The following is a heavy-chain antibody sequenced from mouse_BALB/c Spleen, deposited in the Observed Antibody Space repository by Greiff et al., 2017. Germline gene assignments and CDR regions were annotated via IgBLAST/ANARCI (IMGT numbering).Heavy chain of an antibody. CDR3: TRDDGYYRFAY. D-gene: IGHD2-3*01. J-gene: IGHJ3*01. CDR2: IYPGSGST. V-gene: IGHV1S22*01. CDR1: GYTFTSYW. Sequence: LKQPGSELVRPGASVKLSCKASGYTFTSYWMHWVKQRHGQGLEWIGNIYPGSGSTNYDEKFKSKGTLTVDTSSSTAYMHLSSLTSEDSAVYYCTRDDGYYRFAYWGQGTLVTVSA.